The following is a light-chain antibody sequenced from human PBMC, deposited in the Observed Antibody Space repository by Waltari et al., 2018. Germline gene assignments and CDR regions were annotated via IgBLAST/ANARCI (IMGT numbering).Light chain of an antibody. V-gene: IGLV2-23*02. J-gene: IGLJ1*01. CDR3: CSYAGLGNYV. CDR1: SSDVGNYDL. Sequence: QSGLTQPASVSGSPGQSITMSCTGTSSDVGNYDLVSWYQQYPGKAPKLMVYEVTRRSSGVSDRFSGSKSGNTASLTIYGLQSEDEADYYCCSYAGLGNYVFGTGTKVTVL. CDR2: EVT.